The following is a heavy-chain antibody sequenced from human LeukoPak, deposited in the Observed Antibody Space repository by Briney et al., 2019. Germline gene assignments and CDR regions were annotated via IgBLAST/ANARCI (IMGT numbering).Heavy chain of an antibody. CDR2: ISGGGGST. V-gene: IGHV3-23*01. Sequence: GGSLRLSCAASGFTFTNYAMSWVRQAPGKGLEWVSIISGGGGSTYSADSVMGRFTISRDNSKTTLYLQMNSLRAEDTAVYYCAKENWVYNWKYDSSGSGINYWGQGTRVTVSS. CDR3: AKENWVYNWKYDSSGSGINY. J-gene: IGHJ4*02. D-gene: IGHD3-22*01. CDR1: GFTFTNYA.